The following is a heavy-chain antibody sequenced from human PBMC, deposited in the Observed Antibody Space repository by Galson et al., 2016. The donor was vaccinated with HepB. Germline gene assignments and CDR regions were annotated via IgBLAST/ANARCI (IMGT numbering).Heavy chain of an antibody. Sequence: SLRLSCAASGFTVSDNYMTWVRQAPGKGLEWVSSISSSSSYIYYADSVKGRFTISRDNAKNSLYLQMNSLRAEDTAVYYCARDGATFDYWGQGSLVTVSS. V-gene: IGHV3-21*01. D-gene: IGHD3-16*01. CDR1: GFTVSDNY. J-gene: IGHJ4*02. CDR2: ISSSSSYI. CDR3: ARDGATFDY.